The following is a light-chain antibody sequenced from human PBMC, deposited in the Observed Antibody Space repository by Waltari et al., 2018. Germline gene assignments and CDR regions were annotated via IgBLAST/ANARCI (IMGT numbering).Light chain of an antibody. CDR3: QQYNSWPGT. CDR2: GAS. Sequence: EIVMTQSPATLSVSPGERATLSCRASQSVSGKLAWYQQKPGQAPRLLIYGASTRATGVPARFSGTGSGTEFTLTINSLQSEDFGVYYCQQYNSWPGTFGQGTKVDIK. V-gene: IGKV3-15*01. J-gene: IGKJ1*01. CDR1: QSVSGK.